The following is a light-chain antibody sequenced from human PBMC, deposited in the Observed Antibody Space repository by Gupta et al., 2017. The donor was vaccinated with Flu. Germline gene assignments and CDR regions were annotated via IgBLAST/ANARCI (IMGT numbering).Light chain of an antibody. CDR2: ANS. V-gene: IGLV1-40*01. J-gene: IGLJ2*01. CDR3: QSYDNNLSGSAG. CDR1: SSNIGAAYD. Sequence: SVLTQLPSVSGAPGQRVSISCFGSSSNIGAAYDVHWYRQHPGTAPKLRIVANSNRPSGVPDRFSGSRSGTSDSLAITGLQSDDEADYDCQSYDNNLSGSAGFGGGTKLTVL.